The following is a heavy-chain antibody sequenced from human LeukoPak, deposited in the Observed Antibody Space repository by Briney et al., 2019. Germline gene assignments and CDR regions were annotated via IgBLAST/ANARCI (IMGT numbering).Heavy chain of an antibody. CDR1: GGSISSSSYY. CDR3: ARRVAATARSAFDI. V-gene: IGHV4-39*07. D-gene: IGHD2-15*01. J-gene: IGHJ3*02. Sequence: SETLSLTCTVSGGSISSSSYYWGWIRQPPGKGLEWIGSIYYSGSTYYNPSLKSRVTISVDTSKNQFSLKLSSVTAADTAVYYCARRVAATARSAFDIRGQGTMVTVSS. CDR2: IYYSGST.